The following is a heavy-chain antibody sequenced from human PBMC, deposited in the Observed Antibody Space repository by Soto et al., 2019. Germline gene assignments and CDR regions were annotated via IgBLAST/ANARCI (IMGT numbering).Heavy chain of an antibody. Sequence: GGSLRLSCAASGFTFSSYGMHWVRQAPGKGLEWVAVIWYDGSNKYYADSVKGRFTISRDNSKNTLYLQMNSLRAEDTAVYYCARDFGIAVRYYYGMDVWGQGTMVTVSS. J-gene: IGHJ6*02. D-gene: IGHD6-19*01. V-gene: IGHV3-33*01. CDR3: ARDFGIAVRYYYGMDV. CDR1: GFTFSSYG. CDR2: IWYDGSNK.